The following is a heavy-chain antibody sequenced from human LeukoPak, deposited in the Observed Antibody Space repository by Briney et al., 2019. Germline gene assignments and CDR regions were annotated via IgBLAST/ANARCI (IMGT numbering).Heavy chain of an antibody. CDR3: ARPRKRDAGYSSSWYGLYFDY. J-gene: IGHJ4*02. V-gene: IGHV4-34*01. CDR1: GGSFSGYY. CDR2: INHSGGT. D-gene: IGHD6-13*01. Sequence: SETLSLTCAVYGGSFSGYYWSWIRQPPGKGLEWIGEINHSGGTNYNPSLKSRVTISVDTSKNQFSLKLSSVTAADTAVYYCARPRKRDAGYSSSWYGLYFDYWGQGTLVTVSS.